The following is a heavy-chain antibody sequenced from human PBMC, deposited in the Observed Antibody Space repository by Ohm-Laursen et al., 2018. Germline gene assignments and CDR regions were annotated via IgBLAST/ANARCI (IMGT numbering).Heavy chain of an antibody. CDR2: ISSSSSYI. D-gene: IGHD3-22*01. CDR3: ARFKYYYDSSGYSHFDY. V-gene: IGHV3-21*01. J-gene: IGHJ4*02. Sequence: SLRLSCAASGFTFSSYSMNWVRQAPGKGLEWVSSISSSSSYIYYADSVKGRLTISRDNAKNSLYLQMNSLRAEDTAVYYCARFKYYYDSSGYSHFDYWGQGTLVTVSS. CDR1: GFTFSSYS.